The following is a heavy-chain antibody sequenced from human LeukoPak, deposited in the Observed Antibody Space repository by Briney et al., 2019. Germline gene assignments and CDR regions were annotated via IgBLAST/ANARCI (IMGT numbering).Heavy chain of an antibody. CDR1: GYTFTGYY. CDR2: INPNSGGT. V-gene: IGHV1-2*02. Sequence: ASVKVSCKASGYTFTGYYMHWVRQAPGEGREWMGWINPNSGGTNCAQKFPGRVTMTRYTSISTAYMELSRLRSDDTAVYYCARGYDFWSGYYLFDYWGQGTLVTVSS. J-gene: IGHJ4*02. D-gene: IGHD3-3*01. CDR3: ARGYDFWSGYYLFDY.